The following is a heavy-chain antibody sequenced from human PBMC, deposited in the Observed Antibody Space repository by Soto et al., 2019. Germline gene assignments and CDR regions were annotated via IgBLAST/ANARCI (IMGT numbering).Heavy chain of an antibody. J-gene: IGHJ6*01. V-gene: IGHV3-30-3*01. CDR3: VKDRSWLEALYFYMDV. Sequence: PGGALRVSCGGSGFTLSSYDMDWVRKATGKGLEGVAVISYDGSNKYYADSVKGRFTISRDNSKNTLYLQMNSLRAEDTAVYYCVKDRSWLEALYFYMDVWGQG. CDR2: ISYDGSNK. D-gene: IGHD1-26*01. CDR1: GFTLSSYD.